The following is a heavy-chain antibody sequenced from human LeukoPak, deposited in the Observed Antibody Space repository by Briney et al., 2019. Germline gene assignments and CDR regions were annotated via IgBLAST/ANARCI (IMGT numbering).Heavy chain of an antibody. J-gene: IGHJ4*02. D-gene: IGHD6-6*01. CDR1: GYTFTGYY. Sequence: ASVKVSCKASGYTFTGYYMHWVRQAPGQGLEWMGWVNPDSGGTNFAQKFQGRVTMTRDTSISTAYMELSRLRSDDTAVYFCARDREYRSSSYPLDYWGQGTLVTVSS. CDR3: ARDREYRSSSYPLDY. CDR2: VNPDSGGT. V-gene: IGHV1-2*02.